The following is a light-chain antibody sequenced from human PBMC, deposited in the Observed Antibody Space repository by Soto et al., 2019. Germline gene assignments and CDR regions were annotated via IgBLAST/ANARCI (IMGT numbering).Light chain of an antibody. CDR1: QSVSSNY. CDR3: QQYGSSPIT. V-gene: IGKV3-20*01. Sequence: EIVLTQSPGTLSLSPGEKTTLSCRASQSVSSNYLAWYQQKPGQAPRLLIYGASSRATGIPDRFSGSGSGTDFTLTITRLEPEDLAVYYCQQYGSSPITFGQGTRLEIK. J-gene: IGKJ5*01. CDR2: GAS.